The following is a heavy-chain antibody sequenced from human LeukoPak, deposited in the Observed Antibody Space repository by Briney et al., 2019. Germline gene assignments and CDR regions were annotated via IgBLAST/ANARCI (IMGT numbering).Heavy chain of an antibody. CDR3: ARMEAMVRPFDY. Sequence: SVKVSCTASGGTFSSYAISWVRQAPGQGLEWMGGIIPIFGTANYAQKFQGRVTITADESTSTAYMELSSLRSEDTAVYYCARMEAMVRPFDYWGQGTLVTVSS. V-gene: IGHV1-69*01. CDR1: GGTFSSYA. D-gene: IGHD5-18*01. CDR2: IIPIFGTA. J-gene: IGHJ4*02.